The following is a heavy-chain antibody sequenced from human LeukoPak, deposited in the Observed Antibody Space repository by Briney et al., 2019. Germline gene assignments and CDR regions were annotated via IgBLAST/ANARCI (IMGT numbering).Heavy chain of an antibody. V-gene: IGHV1-2*02. CDR2: INPNSGGT. CDR1: GYTFTGYY. Sequence: ASVKVSCKASGYTFTGYYMHWVRQAPGQGLEWMGWINPNSGGTNYAQKFQGRVTMTRDTSISTAYMELSRLRSDDTAVYYCARDHGRYFDWLSVHYYYYMDVWGKGTTVTISS. D-gene: IGHD3-9*01. CDR3: ARDHGRYFDWLSVHYYYYMDV. J-gene: IGHJ6*03.